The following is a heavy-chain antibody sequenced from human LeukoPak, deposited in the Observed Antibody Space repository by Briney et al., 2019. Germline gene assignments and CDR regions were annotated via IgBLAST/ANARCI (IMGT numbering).Heavy chain of an antibody. CDR1: GDSVSSNSAA. V-gene: IGHV6-1*01. Sequence: LSQTLSLTCAISGDSVSSNSAAWNWIRQSPSRGLEWLGRTYYRSKWYNDYAVSVKSRITINPDTSKNQFSLQLNSVTPEDTAVYYCAREEKIHAPFKARYFDYWGQGTLVTVSS. J-gene: IGHJ4*02. CDR3: AREEKIHAPFKARYFDY. D-gene: IGHD6-6*01. CDR2: TYYRSKWYN.